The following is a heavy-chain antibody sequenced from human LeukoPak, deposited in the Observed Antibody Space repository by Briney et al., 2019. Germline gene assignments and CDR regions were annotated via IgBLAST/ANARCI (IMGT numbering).Heavy chain of an antibody. V-gene: IGHV3-23*01. J-gene: IGHJ3*02. CDR2: ITASGDST. CDR1: GFPFSSYP. Sequence: GGSLRLSCAGSGFPFSSYPISWVRQPPGKGLEWVSAITASGDSTYSADSVKGRFTISRDNSRNTLFLEMSSLRAEDTAVYYCAKGRWHRNSPDAFDIWGQGTMVTVSS. D-gene: IGHD2-21*01. CDR3: AKGRWHRNSPDAFDI.